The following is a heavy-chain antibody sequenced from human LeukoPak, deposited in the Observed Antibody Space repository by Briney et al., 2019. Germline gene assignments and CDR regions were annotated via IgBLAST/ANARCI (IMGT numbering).Heavy chain of an antibody. CDR2: IKQDGSEK. CDR3: ARDGYLGYCRGGSCPDFDY. D-gene: IGHD2-15*01. V-gene: IGHV3-7*01. CDR1: GFTFSTYL. Sequence: TGGSLRLSCSASGFTFSTYLMSWLRQAPGEGVEWVASIKQDGSEKYYVDSVKGRFTISRDNAKNSLYLQMNSLRAEDTAVYYCARDGYLGYCRGGSCPDFDYWGQGILVTV. J-gene: IGHJ4*02.